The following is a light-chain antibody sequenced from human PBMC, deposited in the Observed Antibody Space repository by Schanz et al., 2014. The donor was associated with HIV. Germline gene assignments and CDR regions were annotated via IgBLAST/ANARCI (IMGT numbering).Light chain of an antibody. Sequence: QSVLTQPPSASGTPGQRVTISCSGSSSNIGTNYVYWYQQLPGTAPKLLIYRNSQRPSGVPDRFSGSKSGTSASLVISGLQSEDEADYYCATWDISLNGPVFGGGTKVTVL. J-gene: IGLJ2*01. V-gene: IGLV1-47*01. CDR2: RNS. CDR1: SSNIGTNY. CDR3: ATWDISLNGPV.